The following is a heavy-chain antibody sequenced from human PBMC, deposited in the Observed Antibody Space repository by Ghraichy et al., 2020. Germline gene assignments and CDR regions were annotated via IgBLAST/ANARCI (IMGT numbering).Heavy chain of an antibody. CDR1: GYSFTSSD. CDR3: ARGGRAKVRWYDTTPVPSGMDV. Sequence: ASVKVSCQASGYSFTSSDIHWVRQAPGQGLEWMGWMNPNSGNVGYAQNFQDRVIMTRETSTNIAHMELRSLRSEDTAVYFCARGGRAKVRWYDTTPVPSGMDVWGRGTTLTVSS. V-gene: IGHV1-8*02. CDR2: MNPNSGNV. J-gene: IGHJ6*02. D-gene: IGHD4-23*01.